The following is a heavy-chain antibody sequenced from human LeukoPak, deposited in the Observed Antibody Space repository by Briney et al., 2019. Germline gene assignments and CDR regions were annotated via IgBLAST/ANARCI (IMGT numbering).Heavy chain of an antibody. CDR2: ISYDGSNK. D-gene: IGHD3-10*01. CDR1: GFTFSSYG. Sequence: GRSLRLSCAASGFTFSSYGMHWVRQAPGKGLEWVAVISYDGSNKYYADSVKGQFTISRDNSKNTLYLQMNSLRAEDTAVYYCANGVPQLLWFGESPWGQGTLVTVSS. V-gene: IGHV3-30*18. CDR3: ANGVPQLLWFGESP. J-gene: IGHJ5*02.